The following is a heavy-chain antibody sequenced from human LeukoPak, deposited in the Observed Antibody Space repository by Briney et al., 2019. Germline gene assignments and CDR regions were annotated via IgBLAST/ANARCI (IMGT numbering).Heavy chain of an antibody. CDR1: GGSFSGYY. D-gene: IGHD3-9*01. J-gene: IGHJ4*02. Sequence: SETLSLTXAVYGGSFSGYYWSWIRQPPGKGLEWIGEINHSGSTNYNPSLKSRVTISVDTSKNQFSLKLSSVTAADTAVYYCARGGTELRYFDWAQYYFDYWGQGTLVTVSS. CDR3: ARGGTELRYFDWAQYYFDY. V-gene: IGHV4-34*01. CDR2: INHSGST.